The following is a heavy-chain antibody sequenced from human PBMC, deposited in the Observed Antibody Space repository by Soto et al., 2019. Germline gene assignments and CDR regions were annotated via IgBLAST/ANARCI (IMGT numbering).Heavy chain of an antibody. CDR1: GFTFSSYS. CDR3: ARDRYEEVVVYYYGSGIFDY. D-gene: IGHD3-10*01. V-gene: IGHV3-48*01. Sequence: GGSLRLSCAASGFTFSSYSMNWVRQAPGKGLEWVSYISSSSSTIYYADSVKGRFTISRDNAKNSLYLQMNSLRAEDTAVYYCARDRYEEVVVYYYGSGIFDYWGQGTLVTVSS. CDR2: ISSSSSTI. J-gene: IGHJ4*02.